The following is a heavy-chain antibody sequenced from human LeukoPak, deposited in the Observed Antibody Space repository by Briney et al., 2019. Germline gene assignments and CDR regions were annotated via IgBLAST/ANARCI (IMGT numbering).Heavy chain of an antibody. Sequence: GSLRLSCAASGFTFSSYWMRWVRQAPGKGLVWVSRINSDGSSTSYADSVKGRFTISRDNAKNTLYLQMNSLRAEDTAVYYCARDPRYYYDSSGYQGAFDYWGQGTLVTVSS. J-gene: IGHJ4*02. CDR3: ARDPRYYYDSSGYQGAFDY. D-gene: IGHD3-22*01. V-gene: IGHV3-74*01. CDR2: INSDGSST. CDR1: GFTFSSYW.